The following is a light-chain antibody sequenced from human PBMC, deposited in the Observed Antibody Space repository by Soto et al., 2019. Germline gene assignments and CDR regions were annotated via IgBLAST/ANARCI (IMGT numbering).Light chain of an antibody. J-gene: IGKJ5*01. CDR3: QQYHNWPIT. Sequence: EIVWTQSPGTLSLSPVERATLSCRASQRLSPSYLVWYQQKPGQAPRLLIYAASSRATGIPDRFSGSGAGTDFTLTISRLEPQDFAVYYCQQYHNWPITFGQGTRLEIK. CDR1: QRLSPSY. V-gene: IGKV3-20*01. CDR2: AAS.